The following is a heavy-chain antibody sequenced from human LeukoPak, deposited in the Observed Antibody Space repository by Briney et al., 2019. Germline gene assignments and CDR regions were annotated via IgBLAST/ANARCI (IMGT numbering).Heavy chain of an antibody. V-gene: IGHV1-2*06. Sequence: ASVKVSCKASGYTFTGYYMHGVRQAPGQGLEWMGRINPNSGGTNYAQKFQGRVTMTRDTSISTPYMELSRLRSDDTAVYYCARGRYGSGPADYWGQGTLVTVSS. D-gene: IGHD3-10*01. J-gene: IGHJ4*02. CDR1: GYTFTGYY. CDR2: INPNSGGT. CDR3: ARGRYGSGPADY.